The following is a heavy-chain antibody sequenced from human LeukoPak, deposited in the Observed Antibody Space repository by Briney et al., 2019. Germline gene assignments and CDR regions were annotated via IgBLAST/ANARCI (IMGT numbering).Heavy chain of an antibody. CDR3: ARESLYYYDSSGYFDY. V-gene: IGHV4-31*03. J-gene: IGHJ4*02. D-gene: IGHD3-22*01. CDR1: GGSISSGGYY. CDR2: IYYSGST. Sequence: PSETLSLTCTVSGGSISSGGYYWSWIRQHPGKGLEWIGYIYYSGSTYYNPSLKSRVTISVDTPKNQFSLKLSSVTAADTAVYYCARESLYYYDSSGYFDYWGQGTLVTVSS.